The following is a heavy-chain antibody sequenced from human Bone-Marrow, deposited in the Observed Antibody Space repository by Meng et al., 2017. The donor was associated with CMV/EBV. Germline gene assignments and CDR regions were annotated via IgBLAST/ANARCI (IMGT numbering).Heavy chain of an antibody. J-gene: IGHJ4*02. Sequence: SETLSLTCTVSGGSISSSSYYWGWIRQPPGKGLEWIGSIYYSGSTYYNPSLKSRVTISVDTSKNQFSLKLSSVTAADTAVYYCASHRYGDYVDDYCGQGTLVTVSS. D-gene: IGHD4-17*01. CDR3: ASHRYGDYVDDY. V-gene: IGHV4-39*07. CDR2: IYYSGST. CDR1: GGSISSSSYY.